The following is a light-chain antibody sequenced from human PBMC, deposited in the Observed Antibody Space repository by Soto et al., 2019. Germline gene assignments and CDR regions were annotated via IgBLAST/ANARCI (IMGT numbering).Light chain of an antibody. J-gene: IGKJ1*01. CDR2: GAS. CDR3: QQYVTSPWA. CDR1: QSVSSSV. Sequence: EIVVTQSPGTLSLSPVERATLSCRASQSVSSSVLAWYQQKPDEAPRLLIYGASNRATGIPDRFSGSGSGTDFTLTISRLEPEDFAVYYCQQYVTSPWAFGQGTKVAIE. V-gene: IGKV3-20*01.